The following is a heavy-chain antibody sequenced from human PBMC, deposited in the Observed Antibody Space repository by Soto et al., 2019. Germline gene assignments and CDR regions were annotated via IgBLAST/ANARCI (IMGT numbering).Heavy chain of an antibody. J-gene: IGHJ4*02. CDR1: GFTFSSYA. D-gene: IGHD4-17*01. CDR3: AKTTSVTFFDY. Sequence: EVQLLESGGGLVQPGGSLRLSCAASGFTFSSYAMSWVRQAPGRGLEWGSDMSFSSSNTYYADSVKGRFTISRDNSKNTLYLQMNSLRGEDTAVYYCAKTTSVTFFDYWGQGTLATVSS. V-gene: IGHV3-23*01. CDR2: MSFSSSNT.